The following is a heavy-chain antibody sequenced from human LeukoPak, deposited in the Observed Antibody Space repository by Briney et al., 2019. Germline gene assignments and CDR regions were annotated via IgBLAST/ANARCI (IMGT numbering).Heavy chain of an antibody. Sequence: SVKVSCKASGGTFSSYAISWVRQAPGQGLEWMGGIIPIFGTANYAQTFQGRVTITADESPSTAYMEQSSLRSEDTAVYYCARESPPGSASDDILTGYHPPREYGMDVWGKGTTVTASS. CDR1: GGTFSSYA. D-gene: IGHD3-9*01. J-gene: IGHJ6*04. V-gene: IGHV1-69*13. CDR2: IIPIFGTA. CDR3: ARESPPGSASDDILTGYHPPREYGMDV.